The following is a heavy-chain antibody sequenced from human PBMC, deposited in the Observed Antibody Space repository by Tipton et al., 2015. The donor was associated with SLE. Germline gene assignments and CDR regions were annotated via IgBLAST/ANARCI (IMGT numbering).Heavy chain of an antibody. Sequence: TLSLTCTVSGGSISSSSYYWGWIRQPPGKGLEWIGSIYYSGSTYYNPSLKSRVTISVDTSKNQFSLKLSSVTAADTAVYYCARDPAARRGMDVWGQGTTVTASS. J-gene: IGHJ6*02. V-gene: IGHV4-39*07. CDR1: GGSISSSSYY. D-gene: IGHD6-6*01. CDR2: IYYSGST. CDR3: ARDPAARRGMDV.